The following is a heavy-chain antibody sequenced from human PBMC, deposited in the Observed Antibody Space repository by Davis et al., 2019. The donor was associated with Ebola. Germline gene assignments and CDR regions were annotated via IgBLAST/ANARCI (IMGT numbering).Heavy chain of an antibody. CDR1: GFTFDDYA. CDR3: ARDPPVSMGSDAFDV. Sequence: GESLKISCAASGFTFDDYAMHWVRQAPGKGLEWVSYISTSGSTIYYVDSVKGRFTISRDNAKNSLYLQMNNLRDEDTAVYYCARDPPVSMGSDAFDVWGRGTMVTVSS. J-gene: IGHJ3*01. V-gene: IGHV3-48*02. D-gene: IGHD2-8*01. CDR2: ISTSGSTI.